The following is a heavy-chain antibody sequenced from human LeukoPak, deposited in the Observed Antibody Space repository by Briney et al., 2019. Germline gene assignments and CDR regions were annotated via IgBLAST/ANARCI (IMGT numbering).Heavy chain of an antibody. CDR3: VLELVAFDI. CDR1: GFTFNSYG. D-gene: IGHD1-7*01. J-gene: IGHJ3*02. V-gene: IGHV3-33*01. CDR2: IWYDGSKE. Sequence: GRSLRLSCAASGFTFNSYGMHWVRQAPGKGLEWVADIWYDGSKEYYADSVKGRFTISRDNSKNTLYLQMNSLRAEDTAVYYCVLELVAFDIWGQGTMVTVSS.